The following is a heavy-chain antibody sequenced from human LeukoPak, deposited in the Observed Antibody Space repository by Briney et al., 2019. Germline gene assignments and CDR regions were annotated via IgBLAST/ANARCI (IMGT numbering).Heavy chain of an antibody. CDR1: GYTFTGYY. CDR3: ARGEYSSSWLFDY. J-gene: IGHJ4*02. Sequence: ASVKVSCKASGYTFTGYYMHWVRQAPGQGLEWMGWINPNSGGTNYAQKFQGRVTMTRDTSISTAYMELSRLRSEDTAVYYCARGEYSSSWLFDYWGQGTLVTVSS. D-gene: IGHD6-13*01. CDR2: INPNSGGT. V-gene: IGHV1-2*02.